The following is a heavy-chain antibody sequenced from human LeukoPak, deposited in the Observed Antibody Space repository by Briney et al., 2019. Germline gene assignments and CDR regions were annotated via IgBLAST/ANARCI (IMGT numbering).Heavy chain of an antibody. Sequence: GGSLRLSCAASGFSFSSYTMNWVRQAPGKGLEWVSSISGSSSYIYYADSVKGRFTISRDNAKNSLFLQMNSLRAEDTAVYYCARDRSAEYYFDYWGLGTLVTVSA. CDR2: ISGSSSYI. D-gene: IGHD3-3*01. J-gene: IGHJ4*02. V-gene: IGHV3-21*01. CDR1: GFSFSSYT. CDR3: ARDRSAEYYFDY.